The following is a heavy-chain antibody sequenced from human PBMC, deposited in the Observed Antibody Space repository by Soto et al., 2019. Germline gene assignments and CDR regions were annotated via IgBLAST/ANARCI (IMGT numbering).Heavy chain of an antibody. V-gene: IGHV3-23*01. CDR3: AKVSLVVVVAATGWFDP. Sequence: PGGSLRLSCAASGFTFSSYAMSWVRQAPGKGLEWVSASSGSGGSTYYADSVKGRFTISRDNSKNTLYLQMNSLRAEDTAVYYCAKVSLVVVVAATGWFDPWGQGTLVTVSS. CDR2: SSGSGGST. J-gene: IGHJ5*02. D-gene: IGHD2-15*01. CDR1: GFTFSSYA.